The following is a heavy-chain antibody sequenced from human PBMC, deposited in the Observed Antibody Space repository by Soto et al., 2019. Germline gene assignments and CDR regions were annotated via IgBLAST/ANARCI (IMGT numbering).Heavy chain of an antibody. D-gene: IGHD5-18*01. J-gene: IGHJ4*02. V-gene: IGHV1-8*01. CDR1: RYPFTNYD. Sequence: GSVKVSCKACRYPFTNYDITLVRQAAGQGLEWVGWVNPNSGYTAYAQKFVGRVTMTRNTPLRPAYIELSSLTSGDTDVYYCARRYSYGWNDYWGKGTLVTVS. CDR3: ARRYSYGWNDY. CDR2: VNPNSGYT.